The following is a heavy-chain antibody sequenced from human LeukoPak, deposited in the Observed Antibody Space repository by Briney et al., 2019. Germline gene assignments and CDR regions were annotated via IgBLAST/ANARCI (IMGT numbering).Heavy chain of an antibody. V-gene: IGHV4-59*01. J-gene: IGHJ4*02. CDR2: IYYSGRT. CDR1: GGSISSYY. CDR3: AGGGDSGGYYYPMFDY. Sequence: SETLSLTCTVSGGSISSYYWSWIRQPPGKGLEWIGYIYYSGRTNYNPSLQSRVTISVDTSKNQFSLKLNSVTAADTAVYYCAGGGDSGGYYYPMFDYWGQGTLVTVSS. D-gene: IGHD3-22*01.